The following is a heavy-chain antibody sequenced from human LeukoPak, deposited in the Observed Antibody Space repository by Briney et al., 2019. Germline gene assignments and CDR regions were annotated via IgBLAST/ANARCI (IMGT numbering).Heavy chain of an antibody. V-gene: IGHV1-69*05. Sequence: SVKVSCKASGGTFSSYAISWVRQAPGQGLEWMGGIIPIFGTANYAHTVQGRVTITTDESTSTAYMELSSLRSEDTAVYYCASVIVVVPAAARFDTEYYFDYWGQGTLVTVSS. CDR3: ASVIVVVPAAARFDTEYYFDY. CDR2: IIPIFGTA. CDR1: GGTFSSYA. D-gene: IGHD2-2*01. J-gene: IGHJ4*02.